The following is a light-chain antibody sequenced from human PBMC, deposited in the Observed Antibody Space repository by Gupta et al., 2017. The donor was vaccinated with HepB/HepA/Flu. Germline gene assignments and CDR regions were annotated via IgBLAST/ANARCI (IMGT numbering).Light chain of an antibody. CDR2: YND. CDR3: AAWDTSLKVVV. CDR1: SSNVARNN. V-gene: IGLV1-44*01. Sequence: QSVLTQSPSVSGTPGQRVTISCSGNSSNVARNNVNWYQQVPGTAPKLLIYYNDERPSGVPDRFSGSKSGTSASLAISGLQSEDEADYYCAAWDTSLKVVVFGGGTKLTVL. J-gene: IGLJ2*01.